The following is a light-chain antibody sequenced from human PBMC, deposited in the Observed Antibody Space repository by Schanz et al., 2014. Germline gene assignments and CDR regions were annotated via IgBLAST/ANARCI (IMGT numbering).Light chain of an antibody. CDR1: SSDVGGHNY. V-gene: IGLV2-14*01. J-gene: IGLJ3*02. Sequence: QSALTQPPSASGSPGQSVTISCTGTSSDVGGHNYVSWYQQHPGKVPKLMIYDVSNRPSGVSNRFSGSKSGNTASLTISGLQAEDEADYYCSAYTRSSAHWFFGGGTKLTVL. CDR3: SAYTRSSAHWF. CDR2: DVS.